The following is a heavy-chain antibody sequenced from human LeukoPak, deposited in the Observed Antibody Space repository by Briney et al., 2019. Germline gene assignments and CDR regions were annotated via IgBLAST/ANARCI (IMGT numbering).Heavy chain of an antibody. D-gene: IGHD6-19*01. Sequence: PGGSLRLSCAASGFTFSSYEMNWVRQAPGKGLEWVSYISSSGSTIYYADSVKGRFTISRDNAKNSLYLQMNSLGAEDTAVYYCARVRAVAGGNYFDYWGQGTLVTVSS. V-gene: IGHV3-48*03. CDR1: GFTFSSYE. CDR3: ARVRAVAGGNYFDY. J-gene: IGHJ4*02. CDR2: ISSSGSTI.